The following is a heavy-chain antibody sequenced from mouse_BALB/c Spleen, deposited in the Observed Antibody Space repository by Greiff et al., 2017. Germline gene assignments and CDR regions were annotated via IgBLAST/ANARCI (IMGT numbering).Heavy chain of an antibody. J-gene: IGHJ4*01. CDR3: AREVWSNGGAMDY. CDR2: ISSGGSYT. D-gene: IGHD2-10*02. V-gene: IGHV5-9-4*01. Sequence: EVQVVESGGGLVKPGGSLKLSCAASGFTFSSYAMSWVRQSPEKRLEWVAEISSGGSYTYYPDTVTGRFTISRDNAKNTLYLEMSSLRSEDTAMYYCAREVWSNGGAMDYWGQGTSVTVSS. CDR1: GFTFSSYA.